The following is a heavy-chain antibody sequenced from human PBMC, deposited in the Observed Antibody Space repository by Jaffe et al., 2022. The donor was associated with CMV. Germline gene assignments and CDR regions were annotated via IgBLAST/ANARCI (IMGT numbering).Heavy chain of an antibody. CDR2: INHSGST. D-gene: IGHD1-26*01. V-gene: IGHV4-34*01. Sequence: QVQLQQWGAGLLKPSETLSLTCAVYGGSFSGYYWSWIRQPPGKGLEWIGEINHSGSTNYNPSLKSRVTISVDTSKNQFSLKLSSVTAADTAVYYCASRGGVGAVGPMGYWGQGTLVTVSS. J-gene: IGHJ4*02. CDR3: ASRGGVGAVGPMGY. CDR1: GGSFSGYY.